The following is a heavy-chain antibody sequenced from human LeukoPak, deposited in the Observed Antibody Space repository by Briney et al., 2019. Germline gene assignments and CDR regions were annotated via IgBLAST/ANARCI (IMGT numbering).Heavy chain of an antibody. CDR2: ISDSGGRT. J-gene: IGHJ4*02. Sequence: GGSLRLSCAASRFTFSSYAMTWVRQAPGKGLEWVSSISDSGGRTYYADSVKGRFTISRDNSKTMLHLQMNSLRAEDTAVYYCAKHQYSSGWYLNYWGQGTLVTVSS. CDR3: AKHQYSSGWYLNY. V-gene: IGHV3-23*01. CDR1: RFTFSSYA. D-gene: IGHD6-19*01.